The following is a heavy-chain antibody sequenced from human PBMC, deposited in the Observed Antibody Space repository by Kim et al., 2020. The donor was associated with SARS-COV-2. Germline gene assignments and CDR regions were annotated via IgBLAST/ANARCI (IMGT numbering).Heavy chain of an antibody. CDR1: GFTFSNHV. V-gene: IGHV3-33*01. J-gene: IGHJ4*02. CDR2: AWYDGNKK. Sequence: GGSLRLSCATSGFTFSNHVIHWVRLAPGKGLEWVAVAWYDGNKKYYADSVKGRFTVSRDDSKNTLYLQMNKLRADDTAVYYCARDPRHGRDNNYSPYFFDSWGQGALVTVSS. CDR3: ARDPRHGRDNNYSPYFFDS. D-gene: IGHD3-10*01.